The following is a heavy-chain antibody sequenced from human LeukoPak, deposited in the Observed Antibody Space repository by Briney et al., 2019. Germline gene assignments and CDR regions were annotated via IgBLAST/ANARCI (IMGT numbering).Heavy chain of an antibody. CDR3: ATVRTYGDYAMNY. V-gene: IGHV5-51*01. Sequence: GESLKISCKGSGYSFTSYWIGWVRQMPGKGLEWMGIIYPGDSDTRYSPSFQGQVTISADKSTSTAYLQWSSLKASDTGMYYCATVRTYGDYAMNYWGQGTLVTVSS. CDR1: GYSFTSYW. CDR2: IYPGDSDT. J-gene: IGHJ4*02. D-gene: IGHD4-17*01.